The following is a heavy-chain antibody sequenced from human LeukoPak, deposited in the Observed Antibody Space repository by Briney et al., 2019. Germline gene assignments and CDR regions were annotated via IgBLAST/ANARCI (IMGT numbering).Heavy chain of an antibody. D-gene: IGHD3-22*01. J-gene: IGHJ4*02. Sequence: PSETLSLTCTVSGYSISSGYYWGWIRQTPGKGLEWIGYIYHGGRTDYNPSLKSRVTISVDTSKNQFSLKLSSVTAADTAVYYCARHKSQVRYYYDSSGDTYYFDYWGQGTLVTVSS. CDR1: GYSISSGYY. CDR2: IYHGGRT. CDR3: ARHKSQVRYYYDSSGDTYYFDY. V-gene: IGHV4-38-2*02.